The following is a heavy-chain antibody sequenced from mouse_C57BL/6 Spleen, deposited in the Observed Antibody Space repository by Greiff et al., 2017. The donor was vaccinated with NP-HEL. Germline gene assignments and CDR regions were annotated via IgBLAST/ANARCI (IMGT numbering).Heavy chain of an antibody. D-gene: IGHD1-1*01. V-gene: IGHV1-50*01. CDR3: DRITTVVATYFDV. CDR1: GYTFTSYW. J-gene: IGHJ1*03. Sequence: QVQLQQPGAELVKPGASVKLSCKASGYTFTSYWMQWVKQRPGQGLEWIGEIDPSDSYTNYNQKFKGKATLTVDTSSSTAYMQLRSLTSADSAVSVYDRITTVVATYFDVWGTGTTVTVSS. CDR2: IDPSDSYT.